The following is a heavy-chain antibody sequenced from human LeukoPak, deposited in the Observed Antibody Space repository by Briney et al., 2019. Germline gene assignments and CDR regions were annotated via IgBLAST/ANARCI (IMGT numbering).Heavy chain of an antibody. CDR1: GGSFSGYY. Sequence: SETLSLTCAVYGGSFSGYYWSWIRQPPGKGLEWIGEINHSGSTNYNPSLKSRVTMSVDTSKNQFSLKLTSVTAADTAVYYCCGSGWFAGPFGYWGQGALVTVSS. V-gene: IGHV4-34*03. CDR3: CGSGWFAGPFGY. J-gene: IGHJ4*02. D-gene: IGHD6-19*01. CDR2: INHSGST.